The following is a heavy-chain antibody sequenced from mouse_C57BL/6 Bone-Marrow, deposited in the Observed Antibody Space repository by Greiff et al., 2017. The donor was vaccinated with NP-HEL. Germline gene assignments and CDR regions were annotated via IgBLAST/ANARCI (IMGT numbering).Heavy chain of an antibody. CDR1: GFSLTSYA. J-gene: IGHJ4*01. CDR3: ARNWGFYYYGSSYEAMDY. CDR2: IWTGGGT. V-gene: IGHV2-9-1*01. D-gene: IGHD1-1*01. Sequence: VHLVESGPGLVAPSQSLSITCTVSGFSLTSYAISWVRQPPGKGLEWLGVIWTGGGTNYNSALKSRLSISKDNSKSQVFLKMNSLQTDDTARYYCARNWGFYYYGSSYEAMDYWGQGTSVTVSS.